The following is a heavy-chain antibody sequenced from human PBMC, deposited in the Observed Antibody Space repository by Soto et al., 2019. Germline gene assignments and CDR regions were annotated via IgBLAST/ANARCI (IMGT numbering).Heavy chain of an antibody. CDR1: GGSISSYY. J-gene: IGHJ5*02. CDR3: ARGDQFGWFDP. V-gene: IGHV4-59*01. Sequence: PSETLSLTCTVSGGSISSYYWSWIRQPPGKGLEWIGYIDYSGSTNYNTSLKSRVTMSVDRSKNSFSLKLSSVTAADTAVYYCARGDQFGWFDPWGQGTLVTVSS. D-gene: IGHD3-16*01. CDR2: IDYSGST.